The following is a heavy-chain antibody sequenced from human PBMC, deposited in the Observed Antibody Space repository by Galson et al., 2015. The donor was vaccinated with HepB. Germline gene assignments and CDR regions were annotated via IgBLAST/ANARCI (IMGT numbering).Heavy chain of an antibody. CDR3: ARERVPNADAYYSAMNV. V-gene: IGHV3-23*01. Sequence: SLRLSCAASEVTFGTFAMTWVRQPAGKGLEWVSTINAGGDVIDYADSVKGRFTLSRDNSKNMLVLQMTNLRPEDTAVYFCARERVPNADAYYSAMNVWGQGTTVTVSS. D-gene: IGHD2-21*01. CDR2: INAGGDVI. J-gene: IGHJ6*02. CDR1: EVTFGTFA.